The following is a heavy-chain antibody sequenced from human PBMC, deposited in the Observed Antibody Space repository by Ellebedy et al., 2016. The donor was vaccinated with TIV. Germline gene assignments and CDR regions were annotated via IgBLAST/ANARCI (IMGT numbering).Heavy chain of an antibody. Sequence: GGSLRLSXAASGFTFSSYAMSWVRQAPGKGLEWVSAISGSSGSTYYADSVKGRFTISRDNSKNTLYLQMNSLRAEDTAVYYCAKMVGDYVVLDYWGQGTLVTVSS. V-gene: IGHV3-23*01. CDR2: ISGSSGST. CDR3: AKMVGDYVVLDY. J-gene: IGHJ4*02. CDR1: GFTFSSYA. D-gene: IGHD4-17*01.